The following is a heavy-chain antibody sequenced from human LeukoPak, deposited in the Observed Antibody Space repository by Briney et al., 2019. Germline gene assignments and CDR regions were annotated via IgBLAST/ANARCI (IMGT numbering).Heavy chain of an antibody. J-gene: IGHJ4*02. V-gene: IGHV4-61*01. CDR2: IYYSGST. Sequence: TLSLTCTVSGGSTCSGSYYWSCIRQPPGKGLERIGYIYYSGSTNYNPCLKSRVTISVDTSKNQFSLKLSSVTDADTAVYYCARASSILTGYYFDYWGQGTLVTVSS. CDR3: ARASSILTGYYFDY. CDR1: GGSTCSGSYY. D-gene: IGHD3-9*01.